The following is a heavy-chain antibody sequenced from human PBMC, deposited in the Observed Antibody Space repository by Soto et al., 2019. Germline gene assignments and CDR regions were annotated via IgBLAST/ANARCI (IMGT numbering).Heavy chain of an antibody. CDR1: GGSISYEYYH. CDR3: AREDDGGDRDYYGLDV. D-gene: IGHD2-21*02. Sequence: QVQLQQSGPGLVKPSQTLSLTCTVSGGSISYEYYHWTWIRQSPGKGLEWIGYIHYSGSIIYNPSCKSRVTISVDTSKNQFSLQLSSVTAADTAVYFCAREDDGGDRDYYGLDVWGQGTTVIVSS. V-gene: IGHV4-30-4*08. CDR2: IHYSGSI. J-gene: IGHJ6*02.